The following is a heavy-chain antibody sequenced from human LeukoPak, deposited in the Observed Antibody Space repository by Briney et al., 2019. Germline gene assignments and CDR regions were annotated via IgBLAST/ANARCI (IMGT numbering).Heavy chain of an antibody. CDR1: GFTFSSYS. CDR2: ISSSSSHI. D-gene: IGHD3-9*01. J-gene: IGHJ3*02. CDR3: ARDRIMYYDILTGYYADAFDI. V-gene: IGHV3-21*01. Sequence: GGSLRLSCAPSGFTFSSYSMNCAPQAPGRGLEWVSSISSSSSHIYYADSVKGRFTISRDNGKNSLYLQMNSLRAEGTAVYYCARDRIMYYDILTGYYADAFDISGQGTMVTVSS.